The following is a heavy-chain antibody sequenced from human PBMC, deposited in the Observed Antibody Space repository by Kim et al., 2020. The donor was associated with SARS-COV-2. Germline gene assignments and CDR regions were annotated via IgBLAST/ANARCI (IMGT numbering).Heavy chain of an antibody. V-gene: IGHV3-9*01. CDR3: AKDIGGGSKGYYFDS. Sequence: GGSLRLSCAASGFTFDDYAMHWVRQAPGKGLEWVSGLSWNSVNIGYADSVKGRFTISRDNAKNSLYLQMNSLRADDTALYYCAKDIGGGSKGYYFDSWGQGTPVTVSS. CDR1: GFTFDDYA. D-gene: IGHD2-15*01. J-gene: IGHJ4*02. CDR2: LSWNSVNI.